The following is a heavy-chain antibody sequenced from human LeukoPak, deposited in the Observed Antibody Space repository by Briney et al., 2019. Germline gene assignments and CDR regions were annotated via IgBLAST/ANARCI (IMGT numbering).Heavy chain of an antibody. V-gene: IGHV3-33*01. Sequence: GRSLRLSCAASGFTFSSDGMHWVRQAPGKGLEWVAVIWYDGSNKYYADSVKGRFTISRDNSKNTLYLQMNSLRAEDTAVYYCARDKRYSGYGRYFDYWGQGTLVTVSS. CDR2: IWYDGSNK. J-gene: IGHJ4*02. CDR1: GFTFSSDG. CDR3: ARDKRYSGYGRYFDY. D-gene: IGHD5-12*01.